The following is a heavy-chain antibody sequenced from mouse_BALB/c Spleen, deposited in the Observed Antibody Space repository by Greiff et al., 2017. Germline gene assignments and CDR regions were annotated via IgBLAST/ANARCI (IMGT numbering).Heavy chain of an antibody. CDR2: IWAGGST. CDR1: GFSLTSYG. CDR3: ASYYYGSSPAWFAY. V-gene: IGHV2-9*02. J-gene: IGHJ3*01. Sequence: VQLKESGPGLVAPSQSLSITCTVSGFSLTSYGVHWVRQPPGKGLEWLGVIWAGGSTNYNSALMSRLSISKDNSKSQVFLKMNSLQTDDTAMYYCASYYYGSSPAWFAYWGQGTLVTVSA. D-gene: IGHD1-1*01.